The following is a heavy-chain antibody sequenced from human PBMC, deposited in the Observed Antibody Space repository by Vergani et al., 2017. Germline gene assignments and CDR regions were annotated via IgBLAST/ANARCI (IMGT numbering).Heavy chain of an antibody. Sequence: EVQLLESGGGLVQPGGSLRLSCAASGFTFSSYAMSWVRQAPGKGLEWVSAISDSGGSTYYADSVKGRFTISRDNSKNTLYLQMNSLRAEDTAVYYCAKGNSGYYYYMDVWGKGTTVTVSS. V-gene: IGHV3-23*01. CDR1: GFTFSSYA. CDR2: ISDSGGST. CDR3: AKGNSGYYYYMDV. D-gene: IGHD2/OR15-2a*01. J-gene: IGHJ6*03.